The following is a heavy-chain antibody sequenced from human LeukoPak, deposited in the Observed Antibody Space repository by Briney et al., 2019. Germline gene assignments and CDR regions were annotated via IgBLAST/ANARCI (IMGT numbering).Heavy chain of an antibody. CDR2: IYYSGST. V-gene: IGHV4-59*01. J-gene: IGHJ4*02. Sequence: SETLSLTCTVSGGSISSYYWSWIRQPPGKGLEWIGYIYYSGSTNYNPSLKSRVTISVDTSKNQFSLKLSSVTAADTAVYYCARGDDILTGYGLGYWGQGTLVTVSS. CDR1: GGSISSYY. D-gene: IGHD3-9*01. CDR3: ARGDDILTGYGLGY.